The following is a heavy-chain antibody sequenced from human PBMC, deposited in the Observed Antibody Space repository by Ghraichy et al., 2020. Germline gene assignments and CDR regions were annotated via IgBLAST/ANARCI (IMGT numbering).Heavy chain of an antibody. V-gene: IGHV3-33*01. J-gene: IGHJ4*02. Sequence: GGSLRLSCAASGFIFSSYAMHWVRQAPGKGLEWVAHIWYDGSNKYYADSVKGRFTISRDNSKNTLSLQMNSLRAEDTAVYYCARADGYYDYWGQGTLVTVSS. D-gene: IGHD2-21*02. CDR2: IWYDGSNK. CDR3: ARADGYYDY. CDR1: GFIFSSYA.